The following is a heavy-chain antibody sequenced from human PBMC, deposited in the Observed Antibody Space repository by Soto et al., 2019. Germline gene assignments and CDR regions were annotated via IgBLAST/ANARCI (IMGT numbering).Heavy chain of an antibody. J-gene: IGHJ6*03. CDR3: ARQGYCSGGSCYDDYYYYMDV. CDR2: IYYSGST. Sequence: SETLSLTCTVSGGSISSYYWSWIRQPPGKGLEWIGYIYYSGSTNYNPSLKSRVTISVDTSKNQFSLKLSSVTAADTAVYYCARQGYCSGGSCYDDYYYYMDVWGKGTTGTV. D-gene: IGHD2-15*01. V-gene: IGHV4-59*08. CDR1: GGSISSYY.